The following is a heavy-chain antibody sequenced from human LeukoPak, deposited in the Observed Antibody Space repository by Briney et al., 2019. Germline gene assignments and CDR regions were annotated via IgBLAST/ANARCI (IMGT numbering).Heavy chain of an antibody. Sequence: KPGGSLRLSCAASGFTFSSYSMNWVRQAPGKGLEWVSSISSSSSYIYYADSVKGRFTISRDNAKNSLYLQMNSLRAEDTAVYYCLAAADSYYFDYWGQGTLVTVSS. CDR1: GFTFSSYS. CDR3: LAAADSYYFDY. V-gene: IGHV3-21*01. CDR2: ISSSSSYI. J-gene: IGHJ4*02. D-gene: IGHD6-13*01.